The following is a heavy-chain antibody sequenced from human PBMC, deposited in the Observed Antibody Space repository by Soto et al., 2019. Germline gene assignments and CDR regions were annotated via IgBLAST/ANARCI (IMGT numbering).Heavy chain of an antibody. J-gene: IGHJ3*02. V-gene: IGHV3-9*01. CDR3: AKTIAVAGPRDAFDI. CDR1: GFTFDDYA. Sequence: GGSLILSCAASGFTFDDYAMHWVRQAPGKGLEWVSGISWNSGSIGYADSVKGRFTISRDNAKNSLYLQMNSLRAEDTALYYCAKTIAVAGPRDAFDIWGQGTMVTVSS. CDR2: ISWNSGSI. D-gene: IGHD6-19*01.